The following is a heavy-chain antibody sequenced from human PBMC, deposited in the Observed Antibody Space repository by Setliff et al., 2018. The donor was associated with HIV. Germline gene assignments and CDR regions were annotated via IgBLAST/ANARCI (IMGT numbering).Heavy chain of an antibody. CDR1: GGSVSGHY. Sequence: SETLSLTCAVYGGSVSGHYWGWFRQPPGKGLEWIGEITPSGATNYNPSLKSRLSMSVVTSKNQFSLRLHSVTAADTGVYFCARGHNSHWTARHFDPWGQGILVTVSS. J-gene: IGHJ5*02. V-gene: IGHV4-34*01. CDR2: ITPSGAT. CDR3: ARGHNSHWTARHFDP. D-gene: IGHD1-1*01.